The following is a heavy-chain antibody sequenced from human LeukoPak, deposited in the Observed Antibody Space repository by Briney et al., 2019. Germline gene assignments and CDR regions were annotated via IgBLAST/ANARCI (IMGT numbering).Heavy chain of an antibody. CDR1: GLTFDEYG. J-gene: IGHJ4*02. CDR2: ISWNSANI. D-gene: IGHD5-24*01. V-gene: IGHV3-9*01. CDR3: ARGSVDGYRGGIDY. Sequence: GRSLRLSCVGSGLTFDEYGMHWVRQVPGKGLEWVSGISWNSANIGYADSVKGRFTISRDNSKNTLYLQMNSLRAEDTAVYYCARGSVDGYRGGIDYWGQGTLVTVSS.